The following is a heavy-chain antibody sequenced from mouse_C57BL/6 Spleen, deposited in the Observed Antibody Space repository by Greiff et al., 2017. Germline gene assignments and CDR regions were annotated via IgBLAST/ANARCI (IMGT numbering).Heavy chain of an antibody. CDR1: GYTFTSYW. CDR2: IDPSDSET. Sequence: QVQLKQPGAELVRPGSSVKLSCKASGYTFTSYWMHWVKQRPIQGLEWIGNIDPSDSETHYNQKFKDKATLTVDKSSSTAYMQLSSLTSEDSAVYYCARDYGSSLLYYAMDYWGQGTSVTVSS. CDR3: ARDYGSSLLYYAMDY. V-gene: IGHV1-52*01. J-gene: IGHJ4*01. D-gene: IGHD1-1*01.